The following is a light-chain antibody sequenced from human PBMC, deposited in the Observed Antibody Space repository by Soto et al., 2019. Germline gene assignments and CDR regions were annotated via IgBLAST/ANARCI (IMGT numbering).Light chain of an antibody. CDR2: GAS. CDR1: QSVRSN. Sequence: ETVMTQSPATLPVSPGERATLSCRASQSVRSNLAWYQQKPGQAPRLLIYGASTRATGVPARFSGSGSGTEFTLTINSLQSEDFALYYCQQHINWPLTFGGGTKV. J-gene: IGKJ4*01. V-gene: IGKV3-15*01. CDR3: QQHINWPLT.